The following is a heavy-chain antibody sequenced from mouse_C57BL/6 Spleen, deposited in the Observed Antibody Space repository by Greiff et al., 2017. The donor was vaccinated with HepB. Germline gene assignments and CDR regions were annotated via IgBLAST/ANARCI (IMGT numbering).Heavy chain of an antibody. CDR2: INPSNGGT. CDR1: GYTFTDYN. J-gene: IGHJ3*01. V-gene: IGHV1-18*01. CDR3: ATPFAY. Sequence: EVQLQQSGPELVKPGASVKIPCKASGYTFTDYNMDWVKQSHGTSLEWIGDINPSNGGTNYNEKFKSKATLTVDKSSSTAYMQLSSLTSEDSAVYYCATPFAYWGQGTLVTVSA.